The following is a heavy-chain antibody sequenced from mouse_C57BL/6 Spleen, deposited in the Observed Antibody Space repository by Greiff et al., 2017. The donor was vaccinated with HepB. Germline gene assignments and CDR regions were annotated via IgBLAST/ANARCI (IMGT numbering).Heavy chain of an antibody. D-gene: IGHD2-1*01. Sequence: VQLQQSGAELVKPGASVKLSCKASGYTFTSYWMQWVKQRPGQGLEWIGEIDPSDSYTNYNQKFKGKATLTVDTSSSTAYMQLSSLTSEDSAVYYCARGANGNVILWGQGTLVTVSA. CDR3: ARGANGNVIL. J-gene: IGHJ3*02. V-gene: IGHV1-50*01. CDR1: GYTFTSYW. CDR2: IDPSDSYT.